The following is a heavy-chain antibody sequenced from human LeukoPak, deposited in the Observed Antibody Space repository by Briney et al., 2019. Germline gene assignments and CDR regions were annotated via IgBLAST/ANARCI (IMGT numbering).Heavy chain of an antibody. Sequence: PGGSLRLSCAASGFMFRSYWMTWVRQAPGKGLEWEANIKQDGSEKNYLDSVRGRFTISRDDARNSLYLQMNSLRVEDTAVYYCARDQSIPNLDAFDIWGQGTMVTVSS. CDR2: IKQDGSEK. D-gene: IGHD1-14*01. CDR1: GFMFRSYW. J-gene: IGHJ3*02. V-gene: IGHV3-7*05. CDR3: ARDQSIPNLDAFDI.